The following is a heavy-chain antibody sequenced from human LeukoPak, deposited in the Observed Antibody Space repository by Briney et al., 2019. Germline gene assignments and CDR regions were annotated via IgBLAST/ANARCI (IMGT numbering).Heavy chain of an antibody. Sequence: GGSLRLSCAASGFTFSSNYMSWVRQAPGKGLEWVSVIYSGGSTYYADSVKGRFTISRYNSKNTLYLQMNSLRAEDTAVYYCAKVIAAAGLYYYYMDVWGKGTTVTVSS. J-gene: IGHJ6*03. CDR1: GFTFSSNY. CDR2: IYSGGST. V-gene: IGHV3-53*01. CDR3: AKVIAAAGLYYYYMDV. D-gene: IGHD6-13*01.